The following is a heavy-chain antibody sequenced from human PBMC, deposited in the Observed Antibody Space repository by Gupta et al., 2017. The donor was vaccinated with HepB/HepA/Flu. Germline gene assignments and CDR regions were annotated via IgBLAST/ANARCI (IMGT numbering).Heavy chain of an antibody. J-gene: IGHJ4*02. D-gene: IGHD6-6*01. V-gene: IGHV1-18*01. CDR1: GYTFNSYA. Sequence: QVQLVQSGAEVKKPGASVKVSCKASGYTFNSYAISWVRQAPGQGLEWMGWISAYNGNTNYAQKLQSRVTMTTDTSTSTVYMELRSLRSDDTAVYYCARDGTARSLEYWGQGTRVSVSS. CDR2: ISAYNGNT. CDR3: ARDGTARSLEY.